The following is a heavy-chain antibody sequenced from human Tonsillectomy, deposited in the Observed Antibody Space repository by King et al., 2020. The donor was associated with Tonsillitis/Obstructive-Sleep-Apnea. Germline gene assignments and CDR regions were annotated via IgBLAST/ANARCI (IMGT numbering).Heavy chain of an antibody. Sequence: VTLKESGPTLVKPTQTLTLTCTFSGFSLSTSGVGVGWIRQPPGKALEWLALIYWDDDKRYSPSLKSRLNITKDTSKNQVVLTMTNMYPVDTATYYCAHREPIAARGTYAFDIWGQGTMVTVSS. V-gene: IGHV2-5*02. D-gene: IGHD6-6*01. CDR2: IYWDDDK. CDR1: GFSLSTSGVG. J-gene: IGHJ3*02. CDR3: AHREPIAARGTYAFDI.